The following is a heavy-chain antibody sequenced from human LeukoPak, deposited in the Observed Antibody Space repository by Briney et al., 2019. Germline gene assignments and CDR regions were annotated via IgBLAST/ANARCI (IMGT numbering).Heavy chain of an antibody. V-gene: IGHV4-34*01. D-gene: IGHD3-22*01. CDR3: ARGQEYYYDSSGYYFTPPFDY. J-gene: IGHJ4*02. Sequence: GSLRLSCAASGFTFSSYSMNWIRQPPGKGLEWIGEINHGGSTNYNPSLKSRVTISVGTSKNQFSLKLSSVTAADTAVYYCARGQEYYYDSSGYYFTPPFDYWGQGTLVTVSS. CDR1: GFTFSSYS. CDR2: INHGGST.